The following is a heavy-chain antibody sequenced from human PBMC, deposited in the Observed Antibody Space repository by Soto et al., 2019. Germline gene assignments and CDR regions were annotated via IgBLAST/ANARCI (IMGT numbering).Heavy chain of an antibody. CDR3: ARVGVAFDC. Sequence: PGGSLRLSCAASGFTFSSYGMNWVRQAPGKGLEWVSYISGPSTTIYYADSVKGRFTISRDNAKNSLYLQMNSLRAEDTALYYCARVGVAFDCWG. D-gene: IGHD3-3*01. J-gene: IGHJ4*01. V-gene: IGHV3-48*01. CDR1: GFTFSSYG. CDR2: ISGPSTTI.